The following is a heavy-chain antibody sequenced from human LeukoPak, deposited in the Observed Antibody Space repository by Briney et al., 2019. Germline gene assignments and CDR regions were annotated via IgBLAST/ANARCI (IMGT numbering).Heavy chain of an antibody. Sequence: GGSLSLSCAASGFTFDDYAMHWLRQAPGKGLEWVSGISWNSGGIGYADSVKGRFTISRDNAKNSLYLQMNSLRAEDMAWYYCTKHSGILSFEYWGQGTLVTVSS. CDR1: GFTFDDYA. D-gene: IGHD3-10*01. J-gene: IGHJ4*02. CDR3: TKHSGILSFEY. CDR2: ISWNSGGI. V-gene: IGHV3-9*03.